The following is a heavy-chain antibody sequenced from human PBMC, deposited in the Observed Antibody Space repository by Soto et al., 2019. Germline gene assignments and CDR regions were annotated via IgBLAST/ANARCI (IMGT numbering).Heavy chain of an antibody. D-gene: IGHD4-17*01. J-gene: IGHJ4*02. CDR1: GFTFSSYA. Sequence: PGGSLRLSCAASGFTFSSYAMSWVRQAPGKGLEWVSAISGSGGSTYYADSVKGRFTISRDNSKNTLYLQMNSLRAEDTAVYYCAKDPNDYGDTTLPFYFDYWGQGTLVTV. CDR2: ISGSGGST. V-gene: IGHV3-23*01. CDR3: AKDPNDYGDTTLPFYFDY.